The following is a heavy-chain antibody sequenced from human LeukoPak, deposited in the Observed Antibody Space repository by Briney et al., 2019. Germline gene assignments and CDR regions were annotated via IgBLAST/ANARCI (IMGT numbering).Heavy chain of an antibody. D-gene: IGHD3-10*01. Sequence: SETLSLTCAVYGGSFSGYYWSWIRQPPGKGLEWIGEINHSGSTNYNPSLKSRVTISVDTSKNQFSLKLSSVTAADTAVYYCARRENYYGSGSYYKYWGQGTLVTVSS. V-gene: IGHV4-34*01. CDR1: GGSFSGYY. CDR3: ARRENYYGSGSYYKY. J-gene: IGHJ4*02. CDR2: INHSGST.